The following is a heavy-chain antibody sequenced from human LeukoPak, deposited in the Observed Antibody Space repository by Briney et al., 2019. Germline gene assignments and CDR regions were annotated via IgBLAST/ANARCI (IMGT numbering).Heavy chain of an antibody. CDR3: TKLDSGYDYYYYYYYMDV. Sequence: GGSLRLSCAASGFTFSSYGMHWVRQAPGKGLEWVTVISYDGSNKYYADSVKGRFTISRDNSKNTLYLQMNSLRAEDTAVYYCTKLDSGYDYYYYYYYMDVWGKGTTVTVS. V-gene: IGHV3-30*18. CDR2: ISYDGSNK. J-gene: IGHJ6*03. CDR1: GFTFSSYG. D-gene: IGHD5-12*01.